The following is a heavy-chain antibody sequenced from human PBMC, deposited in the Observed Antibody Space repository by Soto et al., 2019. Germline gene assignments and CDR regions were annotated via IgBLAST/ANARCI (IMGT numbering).Heavy chain of an antibody. CDR3: ARGGDYDFWSGYYSVSRYYMDV. D-gene: IGHD3-3*01. CDR1: GYIFTSYD. Sequence: GASVKVSCKASGYIFTSYDINWVRQATGQGLEWIGRMNPKSGNTGYAQKFQGRVTMTRNTSISTAYMELSSLRSEDTAVYYCARGGDYDFWSGYYSVSRYYMDVWGKGTTVTVSS. J-gene: IGHJ6*03. V-gene: IGHV1-8*01. CDR2: MNPKSGNT.